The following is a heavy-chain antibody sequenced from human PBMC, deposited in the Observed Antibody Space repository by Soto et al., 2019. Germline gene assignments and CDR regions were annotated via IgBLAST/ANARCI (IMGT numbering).Heavy chain of an antibody. V-gene: IGHV3-48*01. CDR2: ISSSSSSTI. CDR1: GFTFSTYS. CDR3: ARDLNLGSFDY. J-gene: IGHJ4*02. Sequence: SGGSLRLSCAASGFTFSTYSMNWVRQAPKKGLEWVSSISSSSSSTIYYADSVKDRFTISRDNAKNSLYLQMNSLRAVDTAVYYCARDLNLGSFDYWGQGTLVTVSS.